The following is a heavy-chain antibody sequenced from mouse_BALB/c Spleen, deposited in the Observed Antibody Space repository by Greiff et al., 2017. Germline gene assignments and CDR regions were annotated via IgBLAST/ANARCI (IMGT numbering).Heavy chain of an antibody. CDR3: ARSGGYDGFAY. Sequence: EVQLQQSGPELVKPGASVKVSCKASGYAFTSYNMYWVKQSHGKSLEWIGYIDPYNGGTIYNQKFKGKATLTVDKSSSTAYMHLNSLTSEDSAVYYGARSGGYDGFAYWGQGTLVTVSA. D-gene: IGHD2-14*01. CDR2: IDPYNGGT. CDR1: GYAFTSYN. V-gene: IGHV1S135*01. J-gene: IGHJ3*01.